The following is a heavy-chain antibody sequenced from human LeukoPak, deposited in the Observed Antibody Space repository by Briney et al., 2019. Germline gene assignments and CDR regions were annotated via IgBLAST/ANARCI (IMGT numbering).Heavy chain of an antibody. J-gene: IGHJ4*02. CDR2: IYTGDNT. CDR1: GFTVSSNY. CDR3: ARGRKYCSSTSSCYAGDFDY. Sequence: GGSLRLSCAASGFTVSSNYMTWVRQAPGKGLEWVSVIYTGDNTYYADSVKGRFTISRDNSKNTLYLQMNSLRAEDTAVYYCARGRKYCSSTSSCYAGDFDYWGQGTLVTVSS. V-gene: IGHV3-66*01. D-gene: IGHD2-2*01.